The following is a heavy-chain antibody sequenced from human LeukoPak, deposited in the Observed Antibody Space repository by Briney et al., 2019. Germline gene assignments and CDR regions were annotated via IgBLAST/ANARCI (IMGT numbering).Heavy chain of an antibody. D-gene: IGHD2-2*01. V-gene: IGHV3-73*01. CDR2: IKVRADNFVT. CDR1: GFIFSGSD. CDR3: RLRSTEDPFKWFDP. J-gene: IGHJ5*02. Sequence: GGSLKLSCAASGFIFSGSDIHYFRQASGKGLEWVGRIKVRADNFVTAYAAPVKGRFTISRDDSKNTAYLQMNSLKTEDMAMYYCRLRSTEDPFKWFDPWGQGTLVTVSS.